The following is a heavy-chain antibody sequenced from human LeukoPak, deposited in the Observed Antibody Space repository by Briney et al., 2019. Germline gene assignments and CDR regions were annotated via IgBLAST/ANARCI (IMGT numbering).Heavy chain of an antibody. V-gene: IGHV3-30*18. CDR3: AKDSWELRSFDY. J-gene: IGHJ4*02. Sequence: PGGSLRLSCAASGFTFSSYGMHWVRQAPGKGLEWVAVISYDGSNKYYADSVKGRFTISRDNSKNTLYLQMNSLRAEDTAVYYCAKDSWELRSFDYWGQGTLVTVSS. D-gene: IGHD1-26*01. CDR2: ISYDGSNK. CDR1: GFTFSSYG.